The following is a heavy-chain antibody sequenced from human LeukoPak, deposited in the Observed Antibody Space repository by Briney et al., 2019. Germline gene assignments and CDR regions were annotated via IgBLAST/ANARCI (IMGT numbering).Heavy chain of an antibody. J-gene: IGHJ4*02. Sequence: GESLKISCKGSGHIFTYWIGWVRQMPGKGLEWMGIIYSGDSHTKYSPSFQGRVTISADKSISTAYLQWSSLEASDTAMYYCASARHGDYVWDYWGQGTLVTVSS. D-gene: IGHD4-17*01. V-gene: IGHV5-51*01. CDR3: ASARHGDYVWDY. CDR1: GHIFTYW. CDR2: IYSGDSHT.